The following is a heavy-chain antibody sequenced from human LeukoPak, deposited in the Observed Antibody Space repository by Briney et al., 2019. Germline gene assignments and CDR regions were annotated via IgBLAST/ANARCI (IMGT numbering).Heavy chain of an antibody. D-gene: IGHD2-2*01. CDR2: INPKSGGT. J-gene: IGHJ4*02. Sequence: ASVKVSCKAPGYTFTDYYIHWVRQAPGQGLEWMGWINPKSGGTNYAQKFQGRVTMTRDTSITIAYMELSRLISDDTAVYYCARDPYCTSTRCFSLFDYWGQGTLVTVSS. CDR3: ARDPYCTSTRCFSLFDY. V-gene: IGHV1-2*02. CDR1: GYTFTDYY.